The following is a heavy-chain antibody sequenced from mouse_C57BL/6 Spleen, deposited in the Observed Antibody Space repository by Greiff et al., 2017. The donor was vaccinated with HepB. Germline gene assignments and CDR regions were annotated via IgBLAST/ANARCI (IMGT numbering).Heavy chain of an antibody. D-gene: IGHD2-1*01. CDR2: INYDGSST. CDR3: ARDGGNYPFDY. J-gene: IGHJ2*01. Sequence: EVKLMESEGGLVQPGSSMKLSCTASGFTFSDYYMAWVRQVPEKGLEWVANINYDGSSTYYLDSLKSRFIISRDNAKNILYLQMSSLKSEDTATYYCARDGGNYPFDYWGQGTTLTVSS. V-gene: IGHV5-16*01. CDR1: GFTFSDYY.